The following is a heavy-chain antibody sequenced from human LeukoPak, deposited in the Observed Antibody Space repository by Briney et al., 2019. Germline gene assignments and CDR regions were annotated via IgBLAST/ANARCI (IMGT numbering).Heavy chain of an antibody. CDR1: GFTFSIYS. J-gene: IGHJ5*01. D-gene: IGHD2-15*01. Sequence: GGSLRLSCAASGFTFSIYSMSWVRQAPGKGLEWLSYISTSSTTKYYADSVKGRFTTSRDDAKNSLSLQMNSLTADDTAVYYCAKEMGYCSGGSCYRWFDSWGQGTLVTVSS. CDR2: ISTSSTTK. V-gene: IGHV3-48*01. CDR3: AKEMGYCSGGSCYRWFDS.